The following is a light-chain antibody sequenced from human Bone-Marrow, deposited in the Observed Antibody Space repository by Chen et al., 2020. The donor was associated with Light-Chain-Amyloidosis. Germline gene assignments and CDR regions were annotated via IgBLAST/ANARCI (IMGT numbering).Light chain of an antibody. CDR1: SSNIGSNT. CDR3: AAWDDSLNGNWV. Sequence: QPVLTQPPSASGTPGQRVTLSCSGSSSNIGSNTVNWYQQLPGTAPKLLIYSNNQRPSGVPDRFSGSKSGTSASLAISGLQSEDEADYYCAAWDDSLNGNWVFGGGTKLTVL. J-gene: IGLJ3*02. V-gene: IGLV1-44*01. CDR2: SNN.